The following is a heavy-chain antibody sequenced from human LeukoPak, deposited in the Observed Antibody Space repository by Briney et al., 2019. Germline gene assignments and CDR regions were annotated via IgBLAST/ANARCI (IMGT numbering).Heavy chain of an antibody. D-gene: IGHD3-3*01. V-gene: IGHV1-46*01. Sequence: GASVKVSCKASGYTFTSYYMHWVRQAPGQGLEWMGIINPIRGSTSYAQKFQGRVTMTRDASTSTVYMELSSLRSEDTAVYYCARDGWENDFWSRGAFDIWGQGTMVTVSS. CDR1: GYTFTSYY. CDR2: INPIRGST. J-gene: IGHJ3*02. CDR3: ARDGWENDFWSRGAFDI.